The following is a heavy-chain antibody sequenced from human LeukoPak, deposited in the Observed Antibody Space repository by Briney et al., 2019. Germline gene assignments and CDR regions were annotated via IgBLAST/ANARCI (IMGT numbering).Heavy chain of an antibody. CDR2: IYYSGST. CDR3: ARDLLGCSGGSCYDY. V-gene: IGHV4-59*11. D-gene: IGHD2-15*01. Sequence: SETLSLTCTVSGGSISSHYWSWIRQPPGKGLEWIGYIYYSGSTNYNPSLKSRVTISVDTSKNQFSLKLSSATAADTAVYYCARDLLGCSGGSCYDYWGQGTLVTVSS. CDR1: GGSISSHY. J-gene: IGHJ4*02.